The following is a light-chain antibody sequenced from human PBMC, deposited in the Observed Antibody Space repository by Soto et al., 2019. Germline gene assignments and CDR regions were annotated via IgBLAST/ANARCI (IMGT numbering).Light chain of an antibody. CDR3: GADHGTGSNFVVV. CDR1: SGYSNYK. V-gene: IGLV9-49*01. J-gene: IGLJ2*01. CDR2: VGTGGIVG. Sequence: QAVLTQPPSASASLGASVTLTCNLSSGYSNYKVDWYQQRPGKGPRFVMRVGTGGIVGSKGDGIPDRFSVLGSGLNRYLTIENIQEEDESDYHCGADHGTGSNFVVVFGGGTKLTVL.